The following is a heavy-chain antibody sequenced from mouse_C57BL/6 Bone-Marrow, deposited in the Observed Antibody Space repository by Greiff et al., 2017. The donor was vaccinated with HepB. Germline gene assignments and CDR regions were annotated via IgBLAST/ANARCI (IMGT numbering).Heavy chain of an antibody. CDR3: ARGRGYYDSSFDY. D-gene: IGHD2-4*01. J-gene: IGHJ2*01. CDR1: GYTFTSYT. CDR2: INPSSGYT. Sequence: QVQLKESGAELARPGASVKMSCKASGYTFTSYTMHWVKQRPGQGLEWIGYINPSSGYTKYNQKFKDKATLTADKSSSTAYMQMSSLTSEDSAVYYCARGRGYYDSSFDYWGQGTTLTVSS. V-gene: IGHV1-4*01.